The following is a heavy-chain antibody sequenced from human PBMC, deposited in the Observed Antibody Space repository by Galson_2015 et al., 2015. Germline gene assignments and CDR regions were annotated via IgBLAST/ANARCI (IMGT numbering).Heavy chain of an antibody. CDR3: ARASRDYDILTGYQGLRGGMDV. CDR2: IYHSGST. Sequence: LSLTCAVSGGSISSSNWWSWVRQPPGKGLEWIGEIYHSGSTNYNPSLKSRVTISVDKSKNQFSLKLSSVTAADTAVYYCARASRDYDILTGYQGLRGGMDVWGQGTTVTVSS. V-gene: IGHV4-4*02. CDR1: GGSISSSNW. J-gene: IGHJ6*02. D-gene: IGHD3-9*01.